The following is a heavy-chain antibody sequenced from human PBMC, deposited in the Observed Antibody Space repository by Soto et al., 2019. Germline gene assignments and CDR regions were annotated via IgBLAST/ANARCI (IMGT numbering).Heavy chain of an antibody. V-gene: IGHV1-24*01. D-gene: IGHD1-26*01. Sequence: ASVKVSCKVSAYYLTALGIHWVRQAPGKGLEWMGGFDREDGETIYAQKFQGRVTMTEDTSTDSAYMELSSLTSEDTVIYYCAHGEGIVKSVVYFDSWGQGTLVTVSS. CDR3: AHGEGIVKSVVYFDS. J-gene: IGHJ4*02. CDR2: FDREDGET. CDR1: AYYLTALG.